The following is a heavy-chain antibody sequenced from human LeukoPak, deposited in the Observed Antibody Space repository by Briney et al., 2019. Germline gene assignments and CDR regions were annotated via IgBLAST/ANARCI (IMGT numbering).Heavy chain of an antibody. J-gene: IGHJ4*02. Sequence: GGSLRLSCAASGFTFSSYSMNWVRQAPGKGLEWVSSISSSSSYIYYADSVKGRFPISRDNAKNSLYLQMNSLRAEDTAVYYCARGALYDSSGYYYEAPDYWGQGTLVTVSS. CDR2: ISSSSSYI. D-gene: IGHD3-22*01. CDR3: ARGALYDSSGYYYEAPDY. V-gene: IGHV3-21*01. CDR1: GFTFSSYS.